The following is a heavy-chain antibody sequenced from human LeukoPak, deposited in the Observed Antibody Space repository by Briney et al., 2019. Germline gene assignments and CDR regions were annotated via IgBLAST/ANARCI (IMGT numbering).Heavy chain of an antibody. J-gene: IGHJ6*03. Sequence: ASVKVSCKASGYTFTSYGISWVRQAPGQGLEWMGGIIPIFGTANYAQKFQGRVTITADESTSTAYMELSSLRSEDTAVYYCARALKPLLAGDGPPYYYYYMDVWGKGTTVTISS. CDR1: GYTFTSYG. V-gene: IGHV1-69*13. CDR2: IIPIFGTA. D-gene: IGHD3-9*01. CDR3: ARALKPLLAGDGPPYYYYYMDV.